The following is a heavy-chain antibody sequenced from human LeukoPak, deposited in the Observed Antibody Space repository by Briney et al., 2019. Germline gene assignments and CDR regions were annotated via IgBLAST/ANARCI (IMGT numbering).Heavy chain of an antibody. CDR1: GGSINDFY. Sequence: SETLSLTCTVSGGSINDFYWNWIRQPPGKGLEWIGYIYSSGTTNYNPSLKSRVTMSVDTSENRFSLNLTSVTAADTAVYYCARVGDYALKDWGQGTLVTVSS. V-gene: IGHV4-59*01. CDR3: ARVGDYALKD. CDR2: IYSSGTT. J-gene: IGHJ4*02. D-gene: IGHD3-16*01.